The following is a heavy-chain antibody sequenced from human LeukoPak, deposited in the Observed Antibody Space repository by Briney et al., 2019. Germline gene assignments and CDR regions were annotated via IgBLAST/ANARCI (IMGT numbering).Heavy chain of an antibody. CDR2: INHIFGTA. CDR1: GGTFSSYA. V-gene: IGHV1-69*01. J-gene: IGHJ5*02. CDR3: ARDLIAVAGTDWFDR. D-gene: IGHD6-19*01. Sequence: SVKVSCKASGGTFSSYAISWVRQAPGQGLEWMGGINHIFGTANYAQKFQGRVTITADESTSTAYMELSSLRSEDTAVYYCARDLIAVAGTDWFDRWGQGTLVTVSS.